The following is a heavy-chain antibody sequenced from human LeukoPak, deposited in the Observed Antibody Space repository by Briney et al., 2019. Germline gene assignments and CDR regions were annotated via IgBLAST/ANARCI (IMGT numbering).Heavy chain of an antibody. V-gene: IGHV1-69*13. CDR2: IIPIFGTA. CDR1: GGTFSSYA. J-gene: IGHJ3*02. Sequence: SVKVSCKASGGTFSSYAISWVRQAPGQGLEWMGGIIPIFGTANYAQKFQGRVTITADESTSTAYMELSSLRSEDTAVYYCARGADMAVAGHDAFDIWGQGTMVTVSS. D-gene: IGHD6-19*01. CDR3: ARGADMAVAGHDAFDI.